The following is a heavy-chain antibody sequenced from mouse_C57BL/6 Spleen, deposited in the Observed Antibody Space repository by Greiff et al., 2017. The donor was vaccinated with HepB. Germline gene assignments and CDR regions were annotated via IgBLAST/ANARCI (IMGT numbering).Heavy chain of an antibody. CDR2: IWSGGST. CDR1: GFSLTSYG. V-gene: IGHV2-2*01. D-gene: IGHD1-1*01. CDR3: ARKWSSYDYFDY. Sequence: QVHVKQSGPGLVQPSQSLSITCTVSGFSLTSYGVHWVRQSPGKGLEWLGVIWSGGSTDYNAAFISRLSISKDNSKSQVFFKMNSLQADDTAIYYCARKWSSYDYFDYWGQGTTLTVSS. J-gene: IGHJ2*01.